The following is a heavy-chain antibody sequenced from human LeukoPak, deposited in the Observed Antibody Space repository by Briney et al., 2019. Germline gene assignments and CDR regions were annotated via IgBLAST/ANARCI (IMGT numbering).Heavy chain of an antibody. Sequence: GESLKISCKGSGYIFTRYWIGWVRQMPGKGLEWMGLIHPGDSETRYSPSFQGQVTISADKSISTAYLQWSGLKASDTAMYYCARRLGATQPYFDFWGQGALVTVSS. CDR3: ARRLGATQPYFDF. D-gene: IGHD1-26*01. CDR1: GYIFTRYW. V-gene: IGHV5-51*01. CDR2: IHPGDSET. J-gene: IGHJ4*02.